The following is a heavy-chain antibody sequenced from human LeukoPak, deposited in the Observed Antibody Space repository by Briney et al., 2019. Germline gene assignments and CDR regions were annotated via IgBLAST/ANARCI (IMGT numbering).Heavy chain of an antibody. Sequence: PSEPLSLTCAVSGGSFSGYYWSWIRQPPGKGLEWIGEINHSGSTNYNPSLKSRVTISVDTSKNQFSLKLTSVTAADSAVYYCARGRGSYRNTYFDYWGQGTLVTVSS. CDR1: GGSFSGYY. D-gene: IGHD1-26*01. CDR3: ARGRGSYRNTYFDY. J-gene: IGHJ4*02. CDR2: INHSGST. V-gene: IGHV4-34*01.